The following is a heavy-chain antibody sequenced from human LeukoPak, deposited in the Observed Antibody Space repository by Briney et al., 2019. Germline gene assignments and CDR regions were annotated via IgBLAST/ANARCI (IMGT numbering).Heavy chain of an antibody. CDR2: ISGSGGST. CDR1: GFTFSSYA. J-gene: IGHJ4*02. Sequence: GGSLRLSCAASGFTFSSYAMSWVRQAPGKGLEWVSAISGSGGSTYYADSVKGRVTISRDNSKNTLYLQMNSLRAEDTAVYYCARDEGRYCSSTSCWTYYFDYWGQGTLVTVSS. D-gene: IGHD2-2*01. CDR3: ARDEGRYCSSTSCWTYYFDY. V-gene: IGHV3-23*01.